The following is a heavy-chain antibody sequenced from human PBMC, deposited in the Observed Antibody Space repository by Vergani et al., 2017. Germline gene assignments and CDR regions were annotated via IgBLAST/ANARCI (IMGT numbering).Heavy chain of an antibody. Sequence: QVQLVQSGAEMKKPGASVNVSCKTSGYSFNSYGINWVRQAPGQGLEWLGWISGYDGKTKYVEKLQGRITVTIDTSTNSAYMELRGLRSDDTAVYYCAHSWNFGRRDWFYSWGPGTLVTVSS. CDR2: ISGYDGKT. J-gene: IGHJ5*01. CDR1: GYSFNSYG. V-gene: IGHV1-18*01. CDR3: AHSWNFGRRDWFYS. D-gene: IGHD1-26*01.